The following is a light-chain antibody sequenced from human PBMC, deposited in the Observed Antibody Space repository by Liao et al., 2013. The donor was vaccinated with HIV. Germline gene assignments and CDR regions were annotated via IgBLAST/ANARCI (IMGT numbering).Light chain of an antibody. J-gene: IGLJ1*01. CDR2: YDS. V-gene: IGLV3-21*04. CDR1: NIGSKT. Sequence: SYVLTQPPSLSVAPGTTARITCGGNNIGSKTVHWYQQKPGQAPVLVIYYDSDRPSGIPERFSASNSDNTATLTINRVEAGDEADYYCQLWDNSSGHPGVFGTGTTVTVL. CDR3: QLWDNSSGHPGV.